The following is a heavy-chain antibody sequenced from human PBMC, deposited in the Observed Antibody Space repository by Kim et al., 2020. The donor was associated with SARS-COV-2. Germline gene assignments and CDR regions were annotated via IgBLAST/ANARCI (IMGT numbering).Heavy chain of an antibody. V-gene: IGHV3-23*01. CDR3: AKGGRIAQQHPDY. J-gene: IGHJ4*02. CDR1: GFTFSSYA. CDR2: ISGSGGST. Sequence: GGSLRLSCAASGFTFSSYAMSWVRQAPGKGLEWVSAISGSGGSTYYADSVKGRFTISRDNSKNTLFLQMNILRAEDTAVYYCAKGGRIAQQHPDYWGQGTLVTVSS. D-gene: IGHD6-13*01.